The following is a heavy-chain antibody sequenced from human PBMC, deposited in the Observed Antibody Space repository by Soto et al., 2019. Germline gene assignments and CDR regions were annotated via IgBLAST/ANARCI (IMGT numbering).Heavy chain of an antibody. CDR1: GLNCRNYC. Sequence: GGPLRLSCAASGLNCRNYCMRWVRQAPGKGLLWVSRINPDGSSTSYADSVKDRFTISRDNAENTLYLQMNSLRAEDTALYYCARNRYSDYWGQGTLVTVSS. D-gene: IGHD3-16*02. V-gene: IGHV3-74*01. CDR3: ARNRYSDY. CDR2: INPDGSST. J-gene: IGHJ4*02.